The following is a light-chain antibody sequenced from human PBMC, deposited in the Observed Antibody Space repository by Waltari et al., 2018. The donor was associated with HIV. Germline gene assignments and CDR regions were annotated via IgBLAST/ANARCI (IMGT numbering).Light chain of an antibody. CDR1: TSTIGNNY. Sequence: QSVLTQPPSVSAAPGQKVTLPCSASTSTIGNNYVSCYQQIPDTAPKLIMYDNKKRPSGSPDRFSGSKSGTSATLAITVLQTGDEADYFCGTWDSSVSAGVFGGGTKLTVL. J-gene: IGLJ3*02. CDR2: DNK. CDR3: GTWDSSVSAGV. V-gene: IGLV1-51*01.